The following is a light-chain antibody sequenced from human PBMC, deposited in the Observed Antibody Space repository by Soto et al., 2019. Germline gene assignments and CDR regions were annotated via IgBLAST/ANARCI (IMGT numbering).Light chain of an antibody. CDR1: QSVSSN. Sequence: EIVMTQSPATLSVSPGERATLSCRASQSVSSNLAWYQQKPGQAPRLLIYGASTRATGIPARFSGSGSGTKFTLTISSLQSEDFAVYYCQQYNNWPLFGPGTRVDIK. CDR2: GAS. V-gene: IGKV3-15*01. J-gene: IGKJ3*01. CDR3: QQYNNWPL.